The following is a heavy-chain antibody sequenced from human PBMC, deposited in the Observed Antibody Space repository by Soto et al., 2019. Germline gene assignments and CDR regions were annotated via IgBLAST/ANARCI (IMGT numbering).Heavy chain of an antibody. D-gene: IGHD6-6*01. Sequence: QVQLQQWGAGLLKPSETLSLTCAVYGGSFSGYYWSWIRQPPGKGLEWIGEINHSGSTNYNPSPKSLGTISVDTSKNQFSMNLSSVTAADTAVYYCARAYSSSGWFDPWGQGTLVTVSS. CDR3: ARAYSSSGWFDP. J-gene: IGHJ5*02. CDR2: INHSGST. V-gene: IGHV4-34*01. CDR1: GGSFSGYY.